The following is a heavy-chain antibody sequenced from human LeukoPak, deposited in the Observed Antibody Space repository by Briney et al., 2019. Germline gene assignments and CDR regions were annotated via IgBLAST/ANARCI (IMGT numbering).Heavy chain of an antibody. D-gene: IGHD6-6*01. CDR2: ISWNSGSI. CDR3: AKATSPYSGSSIDY. J-gene: IGHJ4*02. V-gene: IGHV3-9*01. Sequence: PGRSLRLSCAASGFTFDDYAMHWVRQAPGKGLERVSGISWNSGSIGYADSVKGRFTISRDNAKNSLYLQMNSLRAEDTALYYCAKATSPYSGSSIDYWGQGTLVTVSS. CDR1: GFTFDDYA.